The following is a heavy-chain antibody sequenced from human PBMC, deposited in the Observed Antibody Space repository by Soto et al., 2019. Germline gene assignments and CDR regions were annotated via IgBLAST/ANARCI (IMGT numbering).Heavy chain of an antibody. J-gene: IGHJ5*02. CDR1: GGSFSGYY. D-gene: IGHD1-26*01. V-gene: IGHV4-34*01. Sequence: SETLSLTCAVYGGSFSGYYWSWIRQPPGEGLEWIGEINHSGSTNYNPSLKSRVTISVDTSKNQFSLKLSSVTAADTAVYYCAREVGGTTSWGQGTLVTVSS. CDR3: AREVGGTTS. CDR2: INHSGST.